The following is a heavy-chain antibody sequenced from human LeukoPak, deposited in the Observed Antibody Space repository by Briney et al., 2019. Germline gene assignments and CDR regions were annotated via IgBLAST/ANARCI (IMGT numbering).Heavy chain of an antibody. CDR3: ARGRGWLQSTPFDY. CDR1: GASISSYY. D-gene: IGHD5-24*01. Sequence: SETLSLTCSVSGASISSYYWSWIRQPPGKGVEWIGYIYYSGSTNYNPSLKSRVTMSLDTSKSQFSLNLSSVTAADTAVYYCARGRGWLQSTPFDYWGQGTLVTVSS. V-gene: IGHV4-59*01. CDR2: IYYSGST. J-gene: IGHJ4*02.